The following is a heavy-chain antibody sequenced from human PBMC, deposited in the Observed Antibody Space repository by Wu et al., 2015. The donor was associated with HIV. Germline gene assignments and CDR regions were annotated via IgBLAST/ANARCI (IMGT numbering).Heavy chain of an antibody. J-gene: IGHJ6*03. CDR3: ARGGVVLPPAITYYYYYYMDV. Sequence: QVQLVQSGAEVKKPGASVKVSCKASGYTFTGYYMHWVRQAPGQGLEWMGWINPNSGGTNYAQKFQGRVTMTRDTSISTAYMDLSRLKSDDTAVYYCARGGVVLPPAITYYYYYYMDVWDKGTTVTVSS. D-gene: IGHD2-2*01. V-gene: IGHV1-2*02. CDR1: GYTFTGYY. CDR2: INPNSGGT.